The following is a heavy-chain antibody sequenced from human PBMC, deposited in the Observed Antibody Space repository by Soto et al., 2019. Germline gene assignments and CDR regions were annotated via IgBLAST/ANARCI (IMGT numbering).Heavy chain of an antibody. CDR1: GGSISSGGYY. V-gene: IGHV4-31*03. J-gene: IGHJ5*02. D-gene: IGHD5-12*01. CDR2: IYYSGST. CDR3: ASGGGWLQLNWFDP. Sequence: SETLSLTCTVSGGSISSGGYYWSWIRQHPGKGLEWIGYIYYSGSTYYNPSLRSRVTMSVDTSKNQFSLKLSSVTAADTAVYRCASGGGWLQLNWFDPWGQGTLVTVSS.